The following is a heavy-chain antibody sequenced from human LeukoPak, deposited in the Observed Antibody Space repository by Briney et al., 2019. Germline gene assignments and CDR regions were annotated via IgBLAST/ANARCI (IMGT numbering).Heavy chain of an antibody. CDR1: GGTFSSYA. D-gene: IGHD5-24*01. Sequence: SVKVSCKGSGGTFSSYAISWVRQAPGQGLEWMGGIIPIFGTANYAQKFQVRVTITTDESTSTAYMELSSLRSEDTAVYYCARVRDELQLPYYFDYWGQGTLVTVSS. J-gene: IGHJ4*02. CDR2: IIPIFGTA. V-gene: IGHV1-69*05. CDR3: ARVRDELQLPYYFDY.